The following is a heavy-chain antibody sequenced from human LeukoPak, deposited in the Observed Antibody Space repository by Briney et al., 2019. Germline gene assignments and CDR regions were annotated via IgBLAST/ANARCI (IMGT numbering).Heavy chain of an antibody. CDR2: INSDGSST. V-gene: IGHV3-74*01. D-gene: IGHD3-9*01. CDR3: ASDKEYYDILTGYQRAVDY. J-gene: IGHJ4*02. CDR1: GFTFSSYW. Sequence: GGSLRLSCAASGFTFSSYWMHWVRQAPGKGLVWVSRINSDGSSTSYADSVKGRFTISRDNAKNTLYLQMNSLRAEDTAVYYCASDKEYYDILTGYQRAVDYWGQGTLVTVSS.